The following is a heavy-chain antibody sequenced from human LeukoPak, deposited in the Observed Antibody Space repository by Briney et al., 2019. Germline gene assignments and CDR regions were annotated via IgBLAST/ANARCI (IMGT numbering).Heavy chain of an antibody. CDR3: ARVVLMVRGNYYYYMDV. J-gene: IGHJ6*03. CDR1: GFTFSDYY. Sequence: RSGGSPRLSCAASGFTFSDYYMSWIRQAPGKGLEWISFISSSGSTTYYADFVKGRFTISRDTTKNSLYLQMNSLRAEDTAVYYCARVVLMVRGNYYYYMDVWGKGTTVTISS. D-gene: IGHD3-10*01. CDR2: ISSSGSTT. V-gene: IGHV3-11*04.